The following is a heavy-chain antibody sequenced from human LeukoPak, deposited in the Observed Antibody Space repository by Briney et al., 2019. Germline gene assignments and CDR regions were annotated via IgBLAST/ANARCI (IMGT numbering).Heavy chain of an antibody. Sequence: GGSLRLSCAASGFTFRSYGMTWVRQAPGKGLEWVSAISGSGDSTYYADSVKGRFTISRDNSRNTLYLQMNSLRAGDTAVYYCAKAPYSSSWYWFDPWGQGTLVTVSS. CDR2: ISGSGDST. V-gene: IGHV3-23*01. CDR1: GFTFRSYG. CDR3: AKAPYSSSWYWFDP. J-gene: IGHJ5*02. D-gene: IGHD6-13*01.